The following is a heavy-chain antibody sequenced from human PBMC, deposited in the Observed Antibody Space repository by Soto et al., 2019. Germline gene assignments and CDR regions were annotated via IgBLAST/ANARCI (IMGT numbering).Heavy chain of an antibody. V-gene: IGHV4-31*03. D-gene: IGHD3-22*01. CDR1: GGSISSGGYY. Sequence: SETLSLTCTVSGGSISSGGYYWSWIRQHPGKGLEWIGYIYYSGSTYYNPSLKSRVTISVDTSKNQFSLKLSSVTAADTAVYYCERWAGSGYNVDYWGQGTLVTVSS. J-gene: IGHJ4*02. CDR3: ERWAGSGYNVDY. CDR2: IYYSGST.